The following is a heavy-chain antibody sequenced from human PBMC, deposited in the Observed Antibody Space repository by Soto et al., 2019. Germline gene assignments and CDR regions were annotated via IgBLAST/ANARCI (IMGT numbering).Heavy chain of an antibody. V-gene: IGHV4-30-2*01. CDR2: IYHSGST. CDR3: ARVPDR. J-gene: IGHJ5*02. CDR1: GGSISSGGYS. D-gene: IGHD2-2*01. Sequence: SETLSLTCAVSGGSISSGGYSWSWIRQPPGKGLEWIGCIYHSGSTYYNPSLRSRVTISVDRSKNQFSLKLSSVTAADTAVYYCARVPDRWGQGTLVTVSS.